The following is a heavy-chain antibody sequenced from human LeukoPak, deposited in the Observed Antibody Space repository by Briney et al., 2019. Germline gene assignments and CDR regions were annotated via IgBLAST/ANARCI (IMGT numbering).Heavy chain of an antibody. D-gene: IGHD5-18*01. V-gene: IGHV1-69*13. J-gene: IGHJ4*02. CDR3: ARRVDMDTAMIPFFY. Sequence: ASVNVSCKASGGTFSSYAISWVRQAPGQGLEWMGGIIPIFGTANYAQKFQGRVTSTADESTSTAYMELSSLRSEDTAVYYCARRVDMDTAMIPFFYWGQGTLVTVSS. CDR2: IIPIFGTA. CDR1: GGTFSSYA.